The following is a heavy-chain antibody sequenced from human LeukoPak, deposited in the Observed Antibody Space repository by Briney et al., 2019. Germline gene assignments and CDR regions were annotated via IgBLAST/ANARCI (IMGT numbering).Heavy chain of an antibody. CDR1: GFSLSDYY. Sequence: GGSLRLSCVVSGFSLSDYYMSWVRQAPGKQLEWISYITTSGSSTDYADSVKGRFTISRDTAKNSVVLQMDSLRAEDTAVYYCTRERRGGYHAFESWGQGTLVSVSS. J-gene: IGHJ4*02. CDR3: TRERRGGYHAFES. V-gene: IGHV3-11*01. CDR2: ITTSGSST. D-gene: IGHD3-16*01.